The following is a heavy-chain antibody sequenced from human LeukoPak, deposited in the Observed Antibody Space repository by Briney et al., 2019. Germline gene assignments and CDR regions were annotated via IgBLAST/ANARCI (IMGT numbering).Heavy chain of an antibody. CDR2: IYSGGST. J-gene: IGHJ4*02. CDR3: ARSSTYYYDSSGYYFDPPLPAFDY. CDR1: GFTFSSNY. V-gene: IGHV3-53*01. Sequence: GGSLRLSCAASGFTFSSNYMSWVRQAPGKGLEWVSVIYSGGSTYYADSVKGRFTISRDNSKNTLYLQMNSLRAEDTAVYYCARSSTYYYDSSGYYFDPPLPAFDYWGQGTLVTVSS. D-gene: IGHD3-22*01.